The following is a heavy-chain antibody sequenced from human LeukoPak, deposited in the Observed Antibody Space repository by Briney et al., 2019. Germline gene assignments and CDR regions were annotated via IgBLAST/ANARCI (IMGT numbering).Heavy chain of an antibody. D-gene: IGHD3-10*01. J-gene: IGHJ6*02. Sequence: GESLQISCKGSGYSFTSYWIGRVRQMPGKGLEEMGIIYSCDSDTRYSPSFQGQVTISVAKSIGNAYLQWSRLKASDTAMYYCAVGTRRVIRYYSGMDVWGQGTTVTVSS. CDR3: AVGTRRVIRYYSGMDV. V-gene: IGHV5-51*01. CDR1: GYSFTSYW. CDR2: IYSCDSDT.